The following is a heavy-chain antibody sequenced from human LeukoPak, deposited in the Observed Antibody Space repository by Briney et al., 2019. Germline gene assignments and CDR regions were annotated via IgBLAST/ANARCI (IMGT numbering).Heavy chain of an antibody. J-gene: IGHJ2*01. Sequence: GGSLRLSCAASGFTFSTYGMHWVRQAPGKGLEWVAVISYNGGNQYYADSVRGRFTISRDNSKNTLYPQKNSLRADDTAIYYCAKSMTLQWRGFFDLWGRGTHVTVSS. CDR2: ISYNGGNQ. CDR3: AKSMTLQWRGFFDL. D-gene: IGHD6-19*01. V-gene: IGHV3-30*18. CDR1: GFTFSTYG.